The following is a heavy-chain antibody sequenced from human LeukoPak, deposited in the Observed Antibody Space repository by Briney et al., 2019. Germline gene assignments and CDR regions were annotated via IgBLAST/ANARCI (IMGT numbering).Heavy chain of an antibody. V-gene: IGHV4-34*01. D-gene: IGHD2-15*01. Sequence: SETLSLTCAVYGGSFSGYYWSWIRQPPGKGLEGIGEINHSGSTNYNPSLKSRVTISVDTSKNQFSLKLSSLTAADTAVYYCARFSSRLGYCSGGSCYLPNYYFDYWGQGTLVTVSS. CDR1: GGSFSGYY. J-gene: IGHJ4*02. CDR2: INHSGST. CDR3: ARFSSRLGYCSGGSCYLPNYYFDY.